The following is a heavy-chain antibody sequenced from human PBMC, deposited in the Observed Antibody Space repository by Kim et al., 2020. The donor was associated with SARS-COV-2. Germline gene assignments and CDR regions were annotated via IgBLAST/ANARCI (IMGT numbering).Heavy chain of an antibody. J-gene: IGHJ5*02. V-gene: IGHV4-4*02. CDR2: IYHSGST. Sequence: SETLSLTCAVSGGSISSSNWWSWVRQPPGKGLEWIGEIYHSGSTNYNPSLKSRVTISVDKSKNQFSLKLSSVTAADTAVYYCARGSTPPRIAAAGTFRQSWFDPWGQGTLVTVSS. CDR3: ARGSTPPRIAAAGTFRQSWFDP. D-gene: IGHD6-13*01. CDR1: GGSISSSNW.